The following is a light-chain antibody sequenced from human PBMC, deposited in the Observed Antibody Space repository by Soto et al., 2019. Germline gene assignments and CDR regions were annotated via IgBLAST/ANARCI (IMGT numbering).Light chain of an antibody. CDR2: SNN. J-gene: IGLJ2*01. CDR3: ATWDDSLSGVI. Sequence: QAVVTQPPSASGTPGQRVTISCSGSSSNIGSNYVYWYQHLPGTAPKLLIHSNNQRPSGVPDRFSASKSGTSASLAIGGLRSEDEADYSCATWDDSLSGVIFGGGTKLTVL. V-gene: IGLV1-47*02. CDR1: SSNIGSNY.